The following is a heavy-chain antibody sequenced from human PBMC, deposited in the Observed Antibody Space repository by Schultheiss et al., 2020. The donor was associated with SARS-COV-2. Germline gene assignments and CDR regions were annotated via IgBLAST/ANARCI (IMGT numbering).Heavy chain of an antibody. Sequence: GESLKISCAASGFTVSSNYMSWVRQAPGKGLEWVSVIYSGGSTYYADSVKGRFTISRDNSKNTLYLQMNSLRAEDTAVYYCARDGKYQLRRGYFDYWGQGTLVTVSS. V-gene: IGHV3-66*01. CDR1: GFTVSSNY. J-gene: IGHJ4*02. D-gene: IGHD2-2*01. CDR3: ARDGKYQLRRGYFDY. CDR2: IYSGGST.